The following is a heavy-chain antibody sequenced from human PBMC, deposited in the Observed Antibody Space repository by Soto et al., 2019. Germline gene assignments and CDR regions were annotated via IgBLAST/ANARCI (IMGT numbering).Heavy chain of an antibody. CDR3: AAFEYSGGWFDY. CDR1: GYTLTELS. V-gene: IGHV1-24*01. Sequence: ASVKVSCKVSGYTLTELSMHWVRQAPGKGLEWMGGFDPEDGETIYAQKFQGRVTMTEDTSTDTAYMELSSLRSEDTAVYYCAAFEYSGGWFDYWGQGTLVTVSS. J-gene: IGHJ4*02. CDR2: FDPEDGET. D-gene: IGHD3-10*01.